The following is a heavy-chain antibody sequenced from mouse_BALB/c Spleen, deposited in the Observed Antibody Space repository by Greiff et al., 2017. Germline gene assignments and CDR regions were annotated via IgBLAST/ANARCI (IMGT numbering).Heavy chain of an antibody. V-gene: IGHV5-6-3*01. D-gene: IGHD2-4*01. CDR3: ARDRGYGYDYDGYYAMDY. J-gene: IGHJ4*01. CDR2: INSNGGST. CDR1: GFTFSSYG. Sequence: EVHLVESGGGLVQPGGSLKLSCAASGFTFSSYGMSWVRQTPDKRLELVATINSNGGSTYYPDSVKGRFTISRDNAKNTLYLQMSSLKSEDTAMYYCARDRGYGYDYDGYYAMDYWGQGTSVTVSS.